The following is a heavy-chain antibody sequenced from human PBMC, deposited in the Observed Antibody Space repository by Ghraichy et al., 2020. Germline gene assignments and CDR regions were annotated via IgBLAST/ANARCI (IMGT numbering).Heavy chain of an antibody. CDR1: GFTFSSYW. J-gene: IGHJ4*02. CDR3: VKSIDN. Sequence: GGSLRLSCAASGFTFSSYWMHWVRQAPGKGLVWVSRIKSDGSSTSYADSVRGRFTISRDNAKNTVYLQMNSLRAEDTAVYHCVKSIDNWGQGTLVTVSS. V-gene: IGHV3-74*01. CDR2: IKSDGSST.